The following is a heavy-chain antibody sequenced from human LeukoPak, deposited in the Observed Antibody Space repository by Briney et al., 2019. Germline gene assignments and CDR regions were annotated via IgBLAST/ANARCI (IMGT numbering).Heavy chain of an antibody. Sequence: SETLSLTCTVSGGSISSYYWSWIRQPPGKGLEWIGYIYYSGSTNYNPSLKSRVTISVDTSKNQFSLKLSSVTAADTAVYYCARGVTTGTTPYYYAMDVWGQGTTVTVSS. J-gene: IGHJ6*02. D-gene: IGHD1-1*01. CDR3: ARGVTTGTTPYYYAMDV. CDR2: IYYSGST. CDR1: GGSISSYY. V-gene: IGHV4-59*01.